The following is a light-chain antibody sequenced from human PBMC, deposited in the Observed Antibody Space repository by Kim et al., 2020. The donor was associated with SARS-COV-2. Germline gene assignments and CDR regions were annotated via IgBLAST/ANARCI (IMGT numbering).Light chain of an antibody. CDR2: DNN. J-gene: IGLJ3*02. V-gene: IGLV1-51*01. Sequence: QSVLTQPPSVSAAPGQKVTISCSGSNSNIGHNYVSWYQQLPGTAPKLLIYDNNKRPSGIPDRFSGSKSGTSATLAITGLQSGGEADYYCGTWDSRLSAVVFGGGPQLTVL. CDR3: GTWDSRLSAVV. CDR1: NSNIGHNY.